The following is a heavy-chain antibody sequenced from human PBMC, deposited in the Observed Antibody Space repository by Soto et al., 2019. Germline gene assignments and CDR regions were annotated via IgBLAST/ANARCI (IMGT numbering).Heavy chain of an antibody. J-gene: IGHJ4*02. D-gene: IGHD2-21*01. CDR1: GFTFTGYS. V-gene: IGHV3-30-3*01. Sequence: QVQLMESGGGVVQPGGSVRLSYETSGFTFTGYSMHWFRQAPGKGLEWVAVTSSDGGTKFYADSVKGRFTVSRDNYRKTLFLEMNSLRPEDTGIYYCASEVVLTKWYLDNWGQGILVTVSS. CDR3: ASEVVLTKWYLDN. CDR2: TSSDGGTK.